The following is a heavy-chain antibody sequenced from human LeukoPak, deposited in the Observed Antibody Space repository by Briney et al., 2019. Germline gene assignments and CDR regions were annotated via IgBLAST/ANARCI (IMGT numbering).Heavy chain of an antibody. V-gene: IGHV1-18*01. J-gene: IGHJ4*02. CDR2: INAYNGNT. CDR3: AREWSGYSGYDLDY. CDR1: GYTFTSYG. Sequence: GASVKVSCKASGYTFTSYGISWVRQAPGQGLEWMGWINAYNGNTNYAQNLQGRVTMTTDTSATTAYMELRSLRSDDTAVYYCAREWSGYSGYDLDYWGQGTPVTVSS. D-gene: IGHD5-12*01.